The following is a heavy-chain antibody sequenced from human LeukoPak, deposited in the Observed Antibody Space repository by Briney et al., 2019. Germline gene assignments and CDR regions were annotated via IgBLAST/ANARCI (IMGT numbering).Heavy chain of an antibody. V-gene: IGHV3-48*01. CDR1: GFIVSDYN. D-gene: IGHD3-10*01. J-gene: IGHJ4*02. CDR3: ARVHDSGSFYNRRHKYYFDY. Sequence: GGSLRLSCAASGFIVSDYNMNWVRQAPGKGLEWVSYISSSSSTIYYADSVKGRFTISRDNAKNSLYLQMNSLRAEDTAVYYCARVHDSGSFYNRRHKYYFDYWGQGTLVTVSS. CDR2: ISSSSSTI.